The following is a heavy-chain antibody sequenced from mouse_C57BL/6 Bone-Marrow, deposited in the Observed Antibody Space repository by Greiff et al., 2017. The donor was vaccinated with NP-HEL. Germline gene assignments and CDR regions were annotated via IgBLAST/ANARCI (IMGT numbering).Heavy chain of an antibody. V-gene: IGHV1-4*01. CDR2: INPSSGYT. D-gene: IGHD3-2*02. CDR3: AISAQATFAY. CDR1: GYTFTSYT. J-gene: IGHJ3*01. Sequence: VQLQQSGAELARPGASVKMSCKASGYTFTSYTMHWVKQRPGQGLEWIGYINPSSGYTKYNQKFKDKATLTADKSSSTAYMQLSSLTSEDSAVYYCAISAQATFAYWGQGTLVTVSA.